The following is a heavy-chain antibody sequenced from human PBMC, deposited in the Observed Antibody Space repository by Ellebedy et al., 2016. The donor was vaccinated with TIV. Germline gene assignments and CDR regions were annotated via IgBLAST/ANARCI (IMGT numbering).Heavy chain of an antibody. J-gene: IGHJ4*02. CDR1: GFTFSSHA. D-gene: IGHD6-19*01. Sequence: GESLKISCAGSGFTFSSHAMSWVRQAPGKGLEWVSGISGNGGSTYYADSLKGRFTVSRDNSMTTVYLEMNSLRAEDTALYYCARDLDKSSGWYGGAAYWGQGTQVTVSS. CDR3: ARDLDKSSGWYGGAAY. V-gene: IGHV3-23*01. CDR2: ISGNGGST.